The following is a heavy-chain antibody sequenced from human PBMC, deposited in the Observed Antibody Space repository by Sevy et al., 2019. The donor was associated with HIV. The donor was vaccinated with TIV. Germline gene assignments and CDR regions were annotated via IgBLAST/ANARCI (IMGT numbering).Heavy chain of an antibody. CDR1: GYTFTNYR. J-gene: IGHJ4*02. D-gene: IGHD2-15*01. V-gene: IGHV1-18*01. CDR2: ISPFNGDT. Sequence: ASVKVSCQASGYTFTNYRINWVRQAPGQGLEWMGWISPFNGDTNSAQKLQGRVTMITDTSTDTAYMELRGLRSDDTAIYYCARAYCSGCRCYSLAYWGQGTLVTVSS. CDR3: ARAYCSGCRCYSLAY.